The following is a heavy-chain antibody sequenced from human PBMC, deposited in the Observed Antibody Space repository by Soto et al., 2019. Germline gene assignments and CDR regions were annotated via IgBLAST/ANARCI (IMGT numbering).Heavy chain of an antibody. CDR3: ARAQTIFGIITVFDY. V-gene: IGHV4-59*06. CDR2: IYYSGST. CDR1: GRSMSSNY. J-gene: IGHJ4*02. D-gene: IGHD3-3*01. Sequence: SETLSLTCSVSGRSMSSNYWSWIRQHPGKGLEWIGYIYYSGSTYYNPSLKSRVTISIDTSKNQFSLKLSSVTAADTAVYYCARAQTIFGIITVFDYWGQGTLVTVSS.